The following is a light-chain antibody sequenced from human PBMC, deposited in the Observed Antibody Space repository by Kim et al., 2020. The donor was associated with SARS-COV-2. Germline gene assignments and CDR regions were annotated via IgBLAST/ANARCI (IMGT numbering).Light chain of an antibody. Sequence: QSASVSGSPGQSITISCTGTRGDVGSYNLVSWYQQHPGIAPKLLIYDVVKRPSGVSNRFSGSKSGNTASLTISGLQAEDEADYYCCSYAGSRTFVVFGGGTQLTVL. CDR2: DVV. CDR1: RGDVGSYNL. V-gene: IGLV2-23*02. CDR3: CSYAGSRTFVV. J-gene: IGLJ2*01.